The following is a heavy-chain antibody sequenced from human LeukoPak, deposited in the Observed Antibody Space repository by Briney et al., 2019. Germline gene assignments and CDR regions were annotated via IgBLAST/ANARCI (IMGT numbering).Heavy chain of an antibody. CDR1: GGSISRGGYY. CDR3: ARGRELRAGFDP. V-gene: IGHV4-31*03. D-gene: IGHD1-26*01. Sequence: SETLSLTCTVSGGSISRGGYYWSWIRQHPGKGLEWIGYIYYSGSTYYNPSLKSRVTISVDTSKNQFSLKLSSVTAADTAVYYCARGRELRAGFDPWGQGTLVTVSS. J-gene: IGHJ5*02. CDR2: IYYSGST.